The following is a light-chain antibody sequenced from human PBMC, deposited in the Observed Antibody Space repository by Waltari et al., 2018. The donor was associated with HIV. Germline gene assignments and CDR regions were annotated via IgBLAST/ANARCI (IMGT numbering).Light chain of an antibody. Sequence: QSALNQPASVSGSPGQSITISCTGTSGDVGGYNFVSWYQKHPGKSPKLIIYNVNSRPSGVSIRFSGSRSANTASLTISGLQAEDEADYFCSSYTSSGPRYVLFGGGTRLTVL. CDR2: NVN. V-gene: IGLV2-14*03. CDR1: SGDVGGYNF. J-gene: IGLJ2*01. CDR3: SSYTSSGPRYVL.